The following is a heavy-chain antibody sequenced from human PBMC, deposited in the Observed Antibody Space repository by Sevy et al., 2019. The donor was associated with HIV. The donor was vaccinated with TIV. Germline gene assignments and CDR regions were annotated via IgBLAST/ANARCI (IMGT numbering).Heavy chain of an antibody. CDR2: IKQDGGAQ. V-gene: IGHV3-7*01. CDR3: ARSTNSAALDY. D-gene: IGHD2-2*01. CDR1: GFTFSSYW. Sequence: GGSLRLSCAVSGFTFSSYWMSWVRQAPGKGLEWVANIKQDGGAQYYVDSVKGRFAISRDNAKNSLFFQMNSLRVEDTAVYYCARSTNSAALDYWGQGTPVTVSS. J-gene: IGHJ4*02.